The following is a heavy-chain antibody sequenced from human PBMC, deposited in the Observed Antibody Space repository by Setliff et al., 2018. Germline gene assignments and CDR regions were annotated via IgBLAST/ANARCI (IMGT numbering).Heavy chain of an antibody. CDR1: GFTFSSYG. CDR2: IWYDGSNK. Sequence: GGSLRLSCAASGFTFSSYGMHWVRQAPGKGLEWVAVIWYDGSNKYYADSVKGRFTISRDNSKNTLYLQMNSMRAEDTAVYYCAKELGDRLEWLYYYYGMDVWGQGTTVTVSS. J-gene: IGHJ6*02. D-gene: IGHD3-3*01. CDR3: AKELGDRLEWLYYYYGMDV. V-gene: IGHV3-33*06.